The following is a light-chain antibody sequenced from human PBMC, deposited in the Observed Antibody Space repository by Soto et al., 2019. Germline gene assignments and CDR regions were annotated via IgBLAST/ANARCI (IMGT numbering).Light chain of an antibody. CDR2: DVT. CDR3: TSYTSSGNYV. CDR1: NTYIGGYNY. Sequence: QSALTQPDSVSASLGESITISCTGTNTYIGGYNYVSWYQQHPGKAPKLVIYDVTSRPSGIPNRFSGSKSGFTASLTISGLQAEDDAHYYCTSYTSSGNYVFGTGTKVTVL. V-gene: IGLV2-14*03. J-gene: IGLJ1*01.